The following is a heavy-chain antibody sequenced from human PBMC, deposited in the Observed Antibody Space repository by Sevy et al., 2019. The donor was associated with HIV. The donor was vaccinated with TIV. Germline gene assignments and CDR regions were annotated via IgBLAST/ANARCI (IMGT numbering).Heavy chain of an antibody. CDR3: TRGSTGSAEYYMDV. D-gene: IGHD2-2*01. CDR2: IGSGGTVI. CDR1: GFTFSSHE. V-gene: IGHV3-48*03. Sequence: GGSLRLSCVASGFTFSSHEMNWVRQAPGRGLEWLSYIGSGGTVIYYADSVKGRFTISRDNAKNSLSLQMSSLRADDTAVYYCTRGSTGSAEYYMDVWGQGTTVTVSS. J-gene: IGHJ6*03.